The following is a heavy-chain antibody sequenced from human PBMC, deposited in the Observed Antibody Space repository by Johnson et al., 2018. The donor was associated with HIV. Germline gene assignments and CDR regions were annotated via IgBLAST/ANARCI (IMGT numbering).Heavy chain of an antibody. CDR2: ISRSGTTI. V-gene: IGHV3-11*04. D-gene: IGHD4-23*01. J-gene: IGHJ3*02. Sequence: QVQLMESGGGLVKPGGSLRLSCATSGFTFSDYNMNWIRQAPGKGLEWISYISRSGTTIYYSDSVKGRFTISRDNAKSSLSLQMNSLRAEDTAVYYCAKLRWAPRAFDIWGQGTMVTVSS. CDR1: GFTFSDYN. CDR3: AKLRWAPRAFDI.